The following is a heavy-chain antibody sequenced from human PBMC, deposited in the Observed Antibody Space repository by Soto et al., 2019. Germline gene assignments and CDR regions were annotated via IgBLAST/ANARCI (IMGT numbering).Heavy chain of an antibody. D-gene: IGHD5-18*01. CDR2: IYYSGST. CDR3: ARARRDNSYGNHNWFDP. V-gene: IGHV4-59*01. J-gene: IGHJ5*02. CDR1: GGSISSYY. Sequence: SETLSLTCTVSGGSISSYYWSWIRQPPGKGLEWIGYIYYSGSTNYNPSLKSRVTISVDTSKNQFSLKLSSVTAADTAVYYCARARRDNSYGNHNWFDPWGQGTLVTVSS.